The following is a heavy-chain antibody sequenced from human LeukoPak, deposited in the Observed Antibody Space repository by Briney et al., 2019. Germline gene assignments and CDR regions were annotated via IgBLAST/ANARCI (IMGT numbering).Heavy chain of an antibody. CDR1: GFTFSSYA. J-gene: IGHJ4*02. D-gene: IGHD1-26*01. CDR3: ARVRYSGSYLFDY. V-gene: IGHV3-30*04. CDR2: ISYDGSNK. Sequence: GGSLRLSCAASGFTFSSYAMHWVRQAPGKGLEWVAVISYDGSNKYYADSVKGRFTISRDNSKNTLYLQMNSLRAEDTAVYYCARVRYSGSYLFDYWGQGTLVTVSS.